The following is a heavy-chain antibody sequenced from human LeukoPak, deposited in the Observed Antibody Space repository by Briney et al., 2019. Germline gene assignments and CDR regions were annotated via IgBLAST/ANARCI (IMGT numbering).Heavy chain of an antibody. D-gene: IGHD6-13*01. CDR3: AKGAAALDY. CDR1: GFTFSSYG. Sequence: GGSLRLSCAASGFTFSSYGMHWVRQAPGKGLEWVAVISYDGSNKYYADSAKGRFTISRDNSKNTLYLQMNSLRAEDTAVYYCAKGAAALDYWGQGTLVTVSS. J-gene: IGHJ4*02. V-gene: IGHV3-30*18. CDR2: ISYDGSNK.